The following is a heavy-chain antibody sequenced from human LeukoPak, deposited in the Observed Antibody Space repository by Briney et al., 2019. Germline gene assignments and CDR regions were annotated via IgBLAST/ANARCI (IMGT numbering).Heavy chain of an antibody. CDR1: GFTFSSYG. CDR3: AKDLRKITMVRGVIVYYYYGMDV. CDR2: ISYDGSNK. V-gene: IGHV3-30*18. J-gene: IGHJ6*02. Sequence: QPGRSLRLSCAASGFTFSSYGMHWVRQAPGKGLEWVAVISYDGSNKYYADSVKGRFTISRDNSKNTLYLQMNSLRAEDTAVHYCAKDLRKITMVRGVIVYYYYGMDVWGQGTTVTVSS. D-gene: IGHD3-10*01.